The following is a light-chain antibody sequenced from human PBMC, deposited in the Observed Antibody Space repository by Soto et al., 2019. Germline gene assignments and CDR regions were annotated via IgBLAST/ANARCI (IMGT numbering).Light chain of an antibody. Sequence: QSVLTQPPSVSGAPGQRVTISCTGSSSNIGAGYDVHWYQQLPGTAPKLLIYGNSNRPSGVPDRCSGSKSGTSASLAITGLQAEDEADYCCQSYDSSLSGSGVFGTGTKLTVL. V-gene: IGLV1-40*01. CDR3: QSYDSSLSGSGV. J-gene: IGLJ1*01. CDR1: SSNIGAGYD. CDR2: GNS.